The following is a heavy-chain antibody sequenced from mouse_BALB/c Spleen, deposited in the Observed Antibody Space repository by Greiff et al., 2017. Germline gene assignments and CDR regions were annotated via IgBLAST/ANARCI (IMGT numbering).Heavy chain of an antibody. Sequence: EVKLMESGGGLVKPGGSLKLSCAASGFTFSSYAMSWVRQTPEKRLEWVATISSGGSYTYYPDSVKGRFTISRDNAKNTLYLQMSSLRSEDTAMYYCARQGYDDSDYFDYWGQGTTRTVSS. CDR2: ISSGGSYT. CDR1: GFTFSSYA. D-gene: IGHD2-14*01. J-gene: IGHJ2*01. V-gene: IGHV5-9-3*01. CDR3: ARQGYDDSDYFDY.